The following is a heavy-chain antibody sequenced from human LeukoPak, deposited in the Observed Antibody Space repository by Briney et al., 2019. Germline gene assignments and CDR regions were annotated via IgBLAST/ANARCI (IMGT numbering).Heavy chain of an antibody. V-gene: IGHV3-7*01. J-gene: IGHJ4*02. CDR1: RFTFSNYW. CDR2: INKDGSEI. CDR3: ARDKVTY. Sequence: GGSLRLSCAASRFTFSNYWMSWIRQAPGKGLEWVAHINKDGSEIYYVDSVKGRFTISRDNAKNSLSLQMNSLRVEDTAVYYCARDKVTYWGQGILVTVSS.